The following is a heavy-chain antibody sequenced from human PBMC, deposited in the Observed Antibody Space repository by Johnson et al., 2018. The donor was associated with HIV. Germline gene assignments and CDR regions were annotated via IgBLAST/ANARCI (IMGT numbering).Heavy chain of an antibody. V-gene: IGHV3-NL1*01. Sequence: QVQLVESGGGVVQPGGSLRLSCAASGFTFSSYGMHWVRQAPGKGLEWVSAIFSVGDVYYADSVKGRFTISRDNSKNMVYLQMNSLRPEDTAVYYCARDGRDLLTRGAFDVWGQETVVTVSS. CDR2: IFSVGDV. CDR3: ARDGRDLLTRGAFDV. CDR1: GFTFSSYG. J-gene: IGHJ3*01. D-gene: IGHD3-16*01.